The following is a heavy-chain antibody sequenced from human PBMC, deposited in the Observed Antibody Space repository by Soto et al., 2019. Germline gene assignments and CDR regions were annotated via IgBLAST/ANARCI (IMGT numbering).Heavy chain of an antibody. CDR1: GYSISSGFY. CDR3: EREYGDYDY. Sequence: SETLSLTCAVSGYSISSGFYWGWIRQPPGEGLEWIGSIDHSGNTYYNPSLKSRVTISVDTSKNQFFLKLSSVTAADTAVYYCEREYGDYDYWGQGALVTVSS. J-gene: IGHJ4*02. V-gene: IGHV4-38-2*02. D-gene: IGHD4-17*01. CDR2: IDHSGNT.